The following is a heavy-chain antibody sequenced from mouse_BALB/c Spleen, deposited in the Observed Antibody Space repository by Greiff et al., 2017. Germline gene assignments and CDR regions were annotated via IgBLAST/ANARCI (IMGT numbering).Heavy chain of an antibody. CDR2: ILPGSGST. V-gene: IGHV1-9*01. CDR1: GYTFSSYW. D-gene: IGHD2-4*01. CDR3: ARGGDYDAFAY. J-gene: IGHJ3*01. Sequence: VQLQQSGAELMKPGASVKISCKATGYTFSSYWIEWVKQRPGHGLEWIGEILPGSGSTNYNEKFKGKATFTADTSSNTAYMQLSSLTSEDSAVYYCARGGDYDAFAYWGQGTLVTVSA.